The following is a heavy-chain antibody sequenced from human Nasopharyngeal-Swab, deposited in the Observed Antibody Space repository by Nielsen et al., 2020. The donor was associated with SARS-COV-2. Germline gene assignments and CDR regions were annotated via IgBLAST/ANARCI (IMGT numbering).Heavy chain of an antibody. Sequence: GESLKISCAASGFTFSSYWMSWVRQAPGKGLEWVANIKQDGSEKYYLDSVKGRFTISRDNAKNSLFLEMNSLRAEDTAVYYCASQERGGSGSSWGRGTLVTVSS. J-gene: IGHJ4*02. D-gene: IGHD3-10*01. CDR2: IKQDGSEK. CDR3: ASQERGGSGSS. CDR1: GFTFSSYW. V-gene: IGHV3-7*01.